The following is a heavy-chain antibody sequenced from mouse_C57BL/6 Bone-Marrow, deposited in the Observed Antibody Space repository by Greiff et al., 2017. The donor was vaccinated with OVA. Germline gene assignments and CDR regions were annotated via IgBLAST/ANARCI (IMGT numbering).Heavy chain of an antibody. J-gene: IGHJ2*01. CDR2: IHPNSGST. CDR3: ARIHSYGRVDY. CDR1: GYTFTSYW. V-gene: IGHV1-64*01. D-gene: IGHD1-1*01. Sequence: QVQLKQPGAELVKPGASVKLSCKASGYTFTSYWMHWVKQRPGQGLEWIGMIHPNSGSTNYNEKFKSKATLTVDKSSSTAYMQLSSLTSEDSAVYYCARIHSYGRVDYWGQGTTLTVSS.